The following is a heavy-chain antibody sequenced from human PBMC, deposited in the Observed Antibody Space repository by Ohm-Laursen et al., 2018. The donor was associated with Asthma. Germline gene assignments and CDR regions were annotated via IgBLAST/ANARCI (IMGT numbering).Heavy chain of an antibody. CDR1: GDKFSAYY. D-gene: IGHD1-26*01. Sequence: PSDTLSLTWAASGDKFSAYYFSWIRQLPGQGLEWIGQITHAGYANYKASLESRVTISVDTSKEQFSLNVNSVIDADTAVYFCVASRQSAWGWDLWGQGTLVTVAS. V-gene: IGHV4-34*08. CDR3: VASRQSAWGWDL. J-gene: IGHJ4*02. CDR2: ITHAGYA.